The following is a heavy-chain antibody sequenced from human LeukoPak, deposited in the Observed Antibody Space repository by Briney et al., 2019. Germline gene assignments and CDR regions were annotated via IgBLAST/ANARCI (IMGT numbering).Heavy chain of an antibody. CDR2: MYNSGSI. J-gene: IGHJ3*02. D-gene: IGHD3-22*01. V-gene: IGHV4-39*01. Sequence: SETLSLTCTVSGGSISSSTHYWGWIRQSPGKGLEWIGSMYNSGSISYNPSLRSRVTITVDTSKNQFSLNFNSVTAADTALYFCARNETSGYFDIWGQGTMVTVSS. CDR1: GGSISSSTHY. CDR3: ARNETSGYFDI.